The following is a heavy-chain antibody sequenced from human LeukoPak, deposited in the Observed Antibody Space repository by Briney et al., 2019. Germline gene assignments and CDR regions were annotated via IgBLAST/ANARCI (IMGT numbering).Heavy chain of an antibody. CDR3: AMKFSGDYYYMDV. CDR1: GFSIGGYG. J-gene: IGHJ6*03. D-gene: IGHD3-10*01. V-gene: IGHV3-20*04. CDR2: ITWNGGST. Sequence: PGGSLRLSCAASGFSIGGYGMSWVRQTPEKGLEWVSGITWNGGSTGYADSVKGRFTISRDNAMNSLYLQMNSLRAEDTALYYCAMKFSGDYYYMDVWGKGTTVTVSS.